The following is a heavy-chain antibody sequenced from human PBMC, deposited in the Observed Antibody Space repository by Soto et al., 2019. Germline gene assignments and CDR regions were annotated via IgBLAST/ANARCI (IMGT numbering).Heavy chain of an antibody. CDR1: GFILSTYD. CDR2: IGVAGET. V-gene: IGHV3-13*01. CDR3: ARERCPNSYGWREFYC. J-gene: IGHJ4*02. Sequence: PGGSLRLSCAASGFILSTYDMHWVRQAAGKGLEWVSAIGVAGETFYSDSVKGRFSISRENAKNSLYLQMNSLRDEDTAVYFCARERCPNSYGWREFYCWGKGTLVTVAS. D-gene: IGHD6-19*01.